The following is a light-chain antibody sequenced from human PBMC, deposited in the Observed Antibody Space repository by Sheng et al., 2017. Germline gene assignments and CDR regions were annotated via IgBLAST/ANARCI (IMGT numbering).Light chain of an antibody. V-gene: IGLV1-40*01. J-gene: IGLJ3*02. CDR2: GNN. Sequence: QSVLTQPPSVSGAPGQRVTISCTGSSSNIGAGYDVHWYQQLPGTAPKLLIYGNNNRPSGVPDRFSGSASGTSASLAITGLQAEDEADYYCAAWDDSLSGWVFGGGTKLTVL. CDR3: AAWDDSLSGWV. CDR1: SSNIGAGYD.